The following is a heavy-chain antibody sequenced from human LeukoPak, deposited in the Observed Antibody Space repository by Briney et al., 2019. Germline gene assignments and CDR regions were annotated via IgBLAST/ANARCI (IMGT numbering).Heavy chain of an antibody. CDR3: AREGSPVHYFDY. CDR2: IYYSGST. Sequence: SETLSLTCTVSGGSISSYYWGWIRQPPGKGLEWIGYIYYSGSTNYNPSLKSRVTISVDTSKNQFSLKLSSVTAADTAVYYCAREGSPVHYFDYWGQGTLVTVSP. J-gene: IGHJ4*02. CDR1: GGSISSYY. V-gene: IGHV4-59*01. D-gene: IGHD2-2*01.